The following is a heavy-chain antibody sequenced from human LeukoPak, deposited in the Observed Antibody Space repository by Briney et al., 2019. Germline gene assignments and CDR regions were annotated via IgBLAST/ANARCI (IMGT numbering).Heavy chain of an antibody. CDR3: AKGGRITIFGVARNYFDY. J-gene: IGHJ4*02. Sequence: GGSLRLSCAASGFTFSSYSMNWVRQAPGKGLEWVSGISGGGGSTVYADSVKGRFTISRDNSKNTLYLQMNSLRAEDTAVYYCAKGGRITIFGVARNYFDYWGQGTLVTVSS. CDR1: GFTFSSYS. CDR2: ISGGGGST. D-gene: IGHD3-3*01. V-gene: IGHV3-23*01.